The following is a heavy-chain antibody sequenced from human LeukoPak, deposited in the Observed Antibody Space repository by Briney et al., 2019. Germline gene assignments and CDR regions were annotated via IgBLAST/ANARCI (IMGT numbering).Heavy chain of an antibody. D-gene: IGHD2-2*01. V-gene: IGHV4-4*07. Sequence: SETLSLTCTVSGGSISSYYWSWIRQPAGKGLEWIGRIYTSGSTNYNPSLKSRVTMSVDTSKNQFSLKLSSVTAADTAVYYCARDRYQLLLYGDYYYYMDVWGKGTTVTVSS. CDR2: IYTSGST. CDR1: GGSISSYY. J-gene: IGHJ6*03. CDR3: ARDRYQLLLYGDYYYYMDV.